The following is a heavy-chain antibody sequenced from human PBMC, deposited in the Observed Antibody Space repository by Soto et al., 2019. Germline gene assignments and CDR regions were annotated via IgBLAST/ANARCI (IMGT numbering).Heavy chain of an antibody. J-gene: IGHJ4*02. Sequence: SETLSLTCAVSGGSISSVCYSWSWIRQPPGKGLEWIGYIYHSGSTYYNPSLKSRVTISVDRSKNQFSLKLSSVTAADTAVYYCARSDGRYWGQGTLVTVPS. CDR2: IYHSGST. CDR1: GGSISSVCYS. CDR3: ARSDGRY. V-gene: IGHV4-30-2*01.